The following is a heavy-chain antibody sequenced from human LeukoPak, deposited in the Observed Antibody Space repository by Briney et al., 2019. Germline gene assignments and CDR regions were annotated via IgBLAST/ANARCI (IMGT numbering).Heavy chain of an antibody. CDR3: ARARDTVAIDY. J-gene: IGHJ4*02. V-gene: IGHV4-4*02. Sequence: GSLRLSCAASGFNISDFWMTWVRQTPGKGLEWIGEINHSGTTNYNPSLQSRVTISADTSKNQFSLKVSSIAAADAAVYYCARARDTVAIDYWGQGTLVTVSS. D-gene: IGHD5-12*01. CDR1: GFNISDFW. CDR2: INHSGTT.